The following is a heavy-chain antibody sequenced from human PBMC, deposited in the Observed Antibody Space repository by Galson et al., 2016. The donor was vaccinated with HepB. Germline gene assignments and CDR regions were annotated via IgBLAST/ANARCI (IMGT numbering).Heavy chain of an antibody. CDR1: SYA. D-gene: IGHD6-13*01. CDR3: AKRIGAGGQFDY. J-gene: IGHJ4*02. V-gene: IGHV3-23*01. Sequence: SYAMSWVRQAPGKGLEWVSAISITVSSTYYADSVKGRFTISRDNSKNTLYLQMNTLRSEDTAIYYCAKRIGAGGQFDYWGQGTLVTVSS. CDR2: ISITVSST.